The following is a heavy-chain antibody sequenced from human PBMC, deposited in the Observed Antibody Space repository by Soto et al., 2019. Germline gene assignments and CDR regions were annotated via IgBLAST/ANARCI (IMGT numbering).Heavy chain of an antibody. J-gene: IGHJ4*02. D-gene: IGHD6-19*01. V-gene: IGHV1-3*01. CDR2: INAGNGNT. CDR1: GYTFTSYA. Sequence: ASVKVSCKASGYTFTSYAMHWVRQAPGQRLEWMGWINAGNGNTKYSQKFQGRVTITRDTSASTAYMELSSLRSEDTAVYYCARSTAVAGSAADGDYWGQGTLVTVSS. CDR3: ARSTAVAGSAADGDY.